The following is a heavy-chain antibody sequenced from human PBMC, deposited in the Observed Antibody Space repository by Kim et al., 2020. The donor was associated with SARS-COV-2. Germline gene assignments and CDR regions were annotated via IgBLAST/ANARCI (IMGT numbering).Heavy chain of an antibody. CDR2: GGTA. D-gene: IGHD3-10*01. Sequence: GGTAKYAHSGKGRFTITSDDSKNTLYLEMNSLGAEDTAFYYCARDDHYWGQGTLVTVSS. CDR3: ARDDHY. V-gene: IGHV3-53*01. J-gene: IGHJ4*02.